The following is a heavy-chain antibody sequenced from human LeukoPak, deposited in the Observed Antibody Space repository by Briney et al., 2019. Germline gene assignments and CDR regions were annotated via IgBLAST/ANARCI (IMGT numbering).Heavy chain of an antibody. D-gene: IGHD6-13*01. V-gene: IGHV4-34*01. CDR1: GGSFSGYY. CDR2: INHSGST. Sequence: SETLSLTCAVYGGSFSGYYWSWIRQPPGKGLEWIGEINHSGSTNYNPSLKSRVTISVDTSKNQFSLKLSSVTAADTAVYYCARGVRGQQLGHDYWGQGTLVTVSS. CDR3: ARGVRGQQLGHDY. J-gene: IGHJ4*02.